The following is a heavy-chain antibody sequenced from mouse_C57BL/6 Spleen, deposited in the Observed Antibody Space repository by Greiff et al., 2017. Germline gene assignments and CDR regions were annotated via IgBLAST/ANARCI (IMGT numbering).Heavy chain of an antibody. CDR1: GYTFTSYW. V-gene: IGHV1-59*01. CDR3: ARAPPYYSNYEGYFDV. Sequence: QVQLQQPGAELVRPGTSVKLSCKASGYTFTSYWMHWVKQRPGQGLEWIGVIDPSDSYTNYNQKFKGKATLTVDTSSSTAYMQLSSLTSEDSAVYYCARAPPYYSNYEGYFDVWGTGTTVTVSS. J-gene: IGHJ1*03. CDR2: IDPSDSYT. D-gene: IGHD2-5*01.